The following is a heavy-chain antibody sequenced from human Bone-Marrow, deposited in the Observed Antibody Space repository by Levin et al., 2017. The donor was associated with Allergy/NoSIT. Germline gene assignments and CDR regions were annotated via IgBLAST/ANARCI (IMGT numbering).Heavy chain of an antibody. V-gene: IGHV3-33*01. J-gene: IGHJ5*02. CDR3: ARDPSPYSNYVANWFDH. D-gene: IGHD4-11*01. CDR2: VWYDESNK. Sequence: GESLKISCEASGFTFSNFGLHWVCQAPGKGLEWVAVVWYDESNKYYADSVNGRFTISRDNSKNTLYLQMNGLRVEDTAIYYCARDPSPYSNYVANWFDHWGQGTLVTVSS. CDR1: GFTFSNFG.